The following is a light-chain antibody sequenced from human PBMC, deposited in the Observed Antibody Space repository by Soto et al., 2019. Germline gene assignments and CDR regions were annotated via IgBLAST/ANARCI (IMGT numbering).Light chain of an antibody. CDR1: QSISSY. Sequence: DIQMTQSPSSLSASVGDRVTITCRASQSISSYLNWYQQKPGKAPKLLIYAASSLQSGVPSRFSGSGSGADFTHTISSLQPEGFAAYYCQQCYSTPFTFGPGSKVDI. CDR2: AAS. V-gene: IGKV1-39*01. J-gene: IGKJ3*01. CDR3: QQCYSTPFT.